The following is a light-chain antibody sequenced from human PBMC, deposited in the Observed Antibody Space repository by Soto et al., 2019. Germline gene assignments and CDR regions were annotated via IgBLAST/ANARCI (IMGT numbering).Light chain of an antibody. Sequence: QSVLTQLPSASESPGQSVTISCTGPSSDVGGCHYDSWYQHHPGRAPTLLIYDVEKRPPWVPARFSDSKSGNTASLTVSGLQADDEADYSRLTTGGSYEYGFRRATKVNV. V-gene: IGLV2-8*01. J-gene: IGLJ1*01. CDR1: SSDVGGCHY. CDR3: LTTGGSYEYG. CDR2: DVE.